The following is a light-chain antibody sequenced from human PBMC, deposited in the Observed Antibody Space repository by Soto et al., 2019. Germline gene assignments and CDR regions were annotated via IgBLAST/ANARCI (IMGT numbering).Light chain of an antibody. Sequence: QSALTQPASVSGSPGQSITISCTGTSSDIGGFNYVSWYQQHPGKAPKLLIYEVNNRPSGVSNRFSGSKSDNTASLTISGLQAEDEADYYCISYTSENAYVFGTGTQLTVL. CDR2: EVN. CDR1: SSDIGGFNY. V-gene: IGLV2-14*01. CDR3: ISYTSENAYV. J-gene: IGLJ1*01.